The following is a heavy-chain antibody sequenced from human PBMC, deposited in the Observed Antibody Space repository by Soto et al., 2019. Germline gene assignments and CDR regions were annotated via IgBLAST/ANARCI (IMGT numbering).Heavy chain of an antibody. J-gene: IGHJ6*02. CDR3: ARANYDIMTGSPPVGYYYYGMDV. CDR2: IIPIFGTA. D-gene: IGHD3-9*01. V-gene: IGHV1-69*13. CDR1: GGTFSSYA. Sequence: SVKVSCKASGGTFSSYAISWVRQAPGQGLEWMGGIIPIFGTANYAQKFQGRVTITADESTSTAYMELSSLRSEDTAVYYCARANYDIMTGSPPVGYYYYGMDVWGQGTTVTVSS.